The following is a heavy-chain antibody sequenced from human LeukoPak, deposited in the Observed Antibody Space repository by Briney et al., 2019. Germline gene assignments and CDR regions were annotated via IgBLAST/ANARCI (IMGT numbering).Heavy chain of an antibody. CDR3: ARDPVVTVVRGVSLRWFDR. J-gene: IGHJ5*02. CDR2: ISAYNGNT. CDR1: GYTFTSYG. Sequence: ASVKVSCKASGYTFTSYGISWVRQAPGQGLEWMGWISAYNGNTNYAQKLQGRVTMTTDTSTSTAYMELRSLRSDDTAVYYCARDPVVTVVRGVSLRWFDRWGQGTLVTVSS. V-gene: IGHV1-18*01. D-gene: IGHD3-10*01.